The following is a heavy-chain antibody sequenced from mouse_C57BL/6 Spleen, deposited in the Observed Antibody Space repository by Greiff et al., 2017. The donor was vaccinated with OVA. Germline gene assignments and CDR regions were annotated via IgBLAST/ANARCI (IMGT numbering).Heavy chain of an antibody. CDR1: GYSITSGYY. V-gene: IGHV3-6*01. D-gene: IGHD2-4*01. CDR2: ISYDGSN. CDR3: AREGPYDYDPFAY. Sequence: EVKLVESGPGLVKPSQSLSLTCSVTGYSITSGYYWNWIRQFPGNKLEWMGYISYDGSNNYNPSLKNRISITRDTSKNQFFLKLNSVTTEDTATYYCAREGPYDYDPFAYWGQGTLVTVSA. J-gene: IGHJ3*01.